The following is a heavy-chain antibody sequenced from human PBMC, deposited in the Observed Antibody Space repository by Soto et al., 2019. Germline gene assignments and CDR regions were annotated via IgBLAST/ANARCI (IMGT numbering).Heavy chain of an antibody. CDR3: ARGDSGRQQLEWFDP. CDR2: IYYSGST. Sequence: SETLSLTCTVSGGSISSYYWSWIRQPPGKGLEWIGYIYYSGSTNYNPSLKSRVTISVDTSKNQFSLRLSSVTAADTAVYYCARGDSGRQQLEWFDPWGQGTLVTVSS. CDR1: GGSISSYY. V-gene: IGHV4-59*01. D-gene: IGHD6-13*01. J-gene: IGHJ5*02.